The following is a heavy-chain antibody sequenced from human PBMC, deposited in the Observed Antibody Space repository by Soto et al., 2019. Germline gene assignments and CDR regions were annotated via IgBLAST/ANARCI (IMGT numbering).Heavy chain of an antibody. Sequence: GGPLRLSCAASGFTFSGSTIHWVRQTSGKGLEWVGRIPSKTNTYATAYAASVKGRFTISRDDSKNTAYLQMNSLKTEDTAVYYCTRQHLDVPVASAIDYWGQGTLVTVSS. CDR1: GFTFSGST. J-gene: IGHJ4*02. D-gene: IGHD6-19*01. CDR3: TRQHLDVPVASAIDY. CDR2: IPSKTNTYAT. V-gene: IGHV3-73*01.